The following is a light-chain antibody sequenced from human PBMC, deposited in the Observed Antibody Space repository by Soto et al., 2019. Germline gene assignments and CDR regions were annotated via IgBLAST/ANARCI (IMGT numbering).Light chain of an antibody. V-gene: IGKV2-30*02. CDR1: QSLVHSDGNTY. Sequence: DVVMTQSPLSLPVTLGQPASISCRSSQSLVHSDGNTYLNWFQQRPGQSPRRLIYLGSNRASGVPDRFSGSGSGTDFTLKISRVEAEDVGVYYCMQALQTPFTFGPGTKVDIK. CDR2: LGS. J-gene: IGKJ3*01. CDR3: MQALQTPFT.